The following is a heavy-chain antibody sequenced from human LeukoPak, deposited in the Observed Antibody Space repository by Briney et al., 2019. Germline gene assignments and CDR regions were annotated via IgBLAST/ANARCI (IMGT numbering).Heavy chain of an antibody. J-gene: IGHJ4*02. V-gene: IGHV4-38-2*01. Sequence: SETLTVTCVVYGFSISHGYFWGWVRQPPGKGLEWIASIYHDERTYYNASLNSRATISVDTSKNQFSLKLGAVTAADTAVYYCARAPVVSPFDSWGQGILVIVSS. CDR3: ARAPVVSPFDS. D-gene: IGHD3-22*01. CDR2: IYHDERT. CDR1: GFSISHGYF.